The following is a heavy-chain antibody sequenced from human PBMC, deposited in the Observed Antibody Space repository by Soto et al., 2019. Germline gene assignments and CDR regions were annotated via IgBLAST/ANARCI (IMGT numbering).Heavy chain of an antibody. D-gene: IGHD3-22*01. J-gene: IGHJ4*02. CDR2: IIPIFGTA. Sequence: SVKVSCKASGGTFSSYAISWLRQAPGQGLEWMGGIIPIFGTANYAQKFQGRVTITADESTSTAYMELSSLRSEDTAVYYCARDRSSYYDSSGYYFDWGQGTLVTVSS. CDR1: GGTFSSYA. V-gene: IGHV1-69*13. CDR3: ARDRSSYYDSSGYYFD.